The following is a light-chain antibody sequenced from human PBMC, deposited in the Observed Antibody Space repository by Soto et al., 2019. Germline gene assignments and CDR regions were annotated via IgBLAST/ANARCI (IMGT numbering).Light chain of an antibody. CDR2: GAS. J-gene: IGKJ5*01. CDR3: QQFHNWPPIT. V-gene: IGKV3-15*01. CDR1: QSVTSTH. Sequence: EIVLTQSPGTLSLSPGERATLSCRASQSVTSTHLAWYQQKPGQAPRLLIYGASTRATGIPARFSGSGSGTEFTLTISSLQSEDFAVYYCQQFHNWPPITFGQGTRLEI.